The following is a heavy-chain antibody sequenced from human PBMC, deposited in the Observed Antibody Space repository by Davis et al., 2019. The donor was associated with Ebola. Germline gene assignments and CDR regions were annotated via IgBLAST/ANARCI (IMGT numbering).Heavy chain of an antibody. CDR1: GFTFSSYW. J-gene: IGHJ4*02. Sequence: GESLKISCAASGFTFSSYWMHWVRQAPGKGLVWVSRINSDGSSTSYADSVKGRFTISRDNAKNTLYLQMNSLRAEDTAVYYCAREAHGSSWYLVGGEFDYWGQGTLVTVSS. V-gene: IGHV3-74*01. D-gene: IGHD6-13*01. CDR2: INSDGSST. CDR3: AREAHGSSWYLVGGEFDY.